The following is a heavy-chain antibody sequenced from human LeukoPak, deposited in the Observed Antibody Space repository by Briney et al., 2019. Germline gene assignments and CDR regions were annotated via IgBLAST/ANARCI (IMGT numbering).Heavy chain of an antibody. CDR3: ARDVPAANDYGMDV. J-gene: IGHJ6*02. V-gene: IGHV4-61*01. CDR2: IYYSGST. D-gene: IGHD2-2*01. Sequence: SETLSLTCTVSGGSVTRGNYYWSWVRQPPGKGLEWIGYIYYSGSTNYNPSLKSRVTISVDTSKNQFSLKLSSVTAADTAVYYCARDVPAANDYGMDVWGQGTTVTVSS. CDR1: GGSVTRGNYY.